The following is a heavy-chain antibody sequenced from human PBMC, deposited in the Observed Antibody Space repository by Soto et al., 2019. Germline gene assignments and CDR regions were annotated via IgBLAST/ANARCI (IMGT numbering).Heavy chain of an antibody. Sequence: EVQLLESGGGLVQPGGSLRLSCTASGFTFSYCAMTWVRQTPGKGLEWVATITGSGDRKSYSDSVGGRFTISRDNSNNSRFLKLKSLGPKDTAFYNGEKSHHWSSLRSEYCGLGPLVTVSS. J-gene: IGHJ4*02. CDR1: GFTFSYCA. CDR3: EKSHHWSSLRSEY. V-gene: IGHV3-23*01. D-gene: IGHD5-12*01. CDR2: ITGSGDRK.